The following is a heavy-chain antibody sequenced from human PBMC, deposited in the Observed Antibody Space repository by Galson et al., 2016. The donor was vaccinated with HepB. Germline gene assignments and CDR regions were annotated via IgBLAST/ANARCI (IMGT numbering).Heavy chain of an antibody. CDR2: ISSRGGRT. J-gene: IGHJ6*02. Sequence: SLRLSCAASGLTFSGDAMSWVRQAPGKGLEWVSSISSRGGRTYYTDAVKGRFTVSRDNSKNTLYVQMNNLRAEDTAVYYCAKGFRPYGSGWERFFDHSYPYYGMDVWGQGTTVTVSS. D-gene: IGHD6-19*01. V-gene: IGHV3-23*01. CDR3: AKGFRPYGSGWERFFDHSYPYYGMDV. CDR1: GLTFSGDA.